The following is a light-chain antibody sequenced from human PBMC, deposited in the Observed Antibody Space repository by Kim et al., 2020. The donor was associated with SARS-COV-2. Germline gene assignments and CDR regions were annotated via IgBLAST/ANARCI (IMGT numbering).Light chain of an antibody. CDR2: AAS. Sequence: GDRVTITCRASQDISHYLAWFQQKPGEAPKLLIYAASALHSEVPSRFSGSGSGTDFTLTISSLQPEDVATFYCQSYNIAPWTFGQGTKVDI. J-gene: IGKJ1*01. CDR1: QDISHY. CDR3: QSYNIAPWT. V-gene: IGKV1-27*01.